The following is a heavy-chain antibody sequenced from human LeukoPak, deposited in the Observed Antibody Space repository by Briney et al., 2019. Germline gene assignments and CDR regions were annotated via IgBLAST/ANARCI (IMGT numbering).Heavy chain of an antibody. V-gene: IGHV3-48*01. CDR1: GFTFSSYS. J-gene: IGHJ4*02. CDR3: AKAHIDGDGYYYFDY. D-gene: IGHD3-22*01. Sequence: PGGSLRLSCAASGFTFSSYSMNWVRQAPGKGLEWVSYISSSSSTIYYADSVKGRFTISRDNAKNSLYLQMNSLRAEDTAVYYCAKAHIDGDGYYYFDYWGQGTLVSVSS. CDR2: ISSSSSTI.